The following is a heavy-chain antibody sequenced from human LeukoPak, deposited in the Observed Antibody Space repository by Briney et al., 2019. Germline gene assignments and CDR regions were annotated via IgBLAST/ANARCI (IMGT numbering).Heavy chain of an antibody. J-gene: IGHJ4*02. CDR3: AKDRSLVPAALNY. D-gene: IGHD2-2*01. CDR2: ISGSGDTT. CDR1: GFFFSSYA. V-gene: IGHV3-23*01. Sequence: GGSLRLSCAASGFFFSSYAMTWVRQAPGKGLECVSGISGSGDTTYYADSVKGRFTISRDNSKNTLYLQMNSLRAEDTALYYCAKDRSLVPAALNYWGQGTLVTVSS.